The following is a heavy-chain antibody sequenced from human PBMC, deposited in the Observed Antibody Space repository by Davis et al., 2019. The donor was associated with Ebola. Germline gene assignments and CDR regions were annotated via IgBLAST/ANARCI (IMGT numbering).Heavy chain of an antibody. V-gene: IGHV3-30*18. CDR2: ISYDGSVK. D-gene: IGHD3-3*01. CDR3: AKELETAGSYYDFWSAYPLDF. J-gene: IGHJ4*02. CDR1: GFTFSSYA. Sequence: GESLKISCAASGFTFSSYAMHWVRQAPGKGLEWVAVISYDGSVKYYADSVKGRFTISRDNSKKTLFLQMNSLRADDTALFYCAKELETAGSYYDFWSAYPLDFWGQGTLVTVSS.